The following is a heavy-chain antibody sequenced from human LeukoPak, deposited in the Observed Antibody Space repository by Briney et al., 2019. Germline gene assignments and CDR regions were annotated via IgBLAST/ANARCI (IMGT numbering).Heavy chain of an antibody. CDR3: ATGGIAASHY. D-gene: IGHD6-6*01. J-gene: IGHJ4*02. CDR2: FDPEDGET. CDR1: GGTFSSYA. Sequence: ASVKVSCKASGGTFSSYAISWVRQAPGQGLEWMGGFDPEDGETIYAQKFQGRVTMTEDTSTDTAYMELSSLRSEDTAVYYCATGGIAASHYWGQGTLVTVSS. V-gene: IGHV1-24*01.